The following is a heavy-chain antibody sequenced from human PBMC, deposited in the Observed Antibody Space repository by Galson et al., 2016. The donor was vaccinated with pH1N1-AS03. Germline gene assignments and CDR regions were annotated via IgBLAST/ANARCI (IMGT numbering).Heavy chain of an antibody. V-gene: IGHV3-7*01. CDR2: IRQDGSDN. CDR3: VKGGTNFDS. J-gene: IGHJ4*02. CDR1: GFTFSSSW. D-gene: IGHD1-26*01. Sequence: SLRLSCAASGFTFSSSWMSWVRQAPGKGLEWVANIRQDGSDNYYVDSVRGRFTISRDNAKNSMYLQMNSLRAEDTAVYYCVKGGTNFDSWGQGTLVTVSS.